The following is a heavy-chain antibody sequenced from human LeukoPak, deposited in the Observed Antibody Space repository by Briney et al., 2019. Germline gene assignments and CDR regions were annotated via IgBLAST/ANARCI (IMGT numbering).Heavy chain of an antibody. CDR2: ISAYNGNT. V-gene: IGHV1-18*01. Sequence: GASVKVSCKASGYTFTSYGISWVRQAPGQGLEWMGWISAYNGNTNYAQKLQGRVTMITDTSTSTAYMELRSLRSGDTAVYYCARKEYLRSSSWYYWGQGTLVTVSS. J-gene: IGHJ4*02. D-gene: IGHD6-13*01. CDR1: GYTFTSYG. CDR3: ARKEYLRSSSWYY.